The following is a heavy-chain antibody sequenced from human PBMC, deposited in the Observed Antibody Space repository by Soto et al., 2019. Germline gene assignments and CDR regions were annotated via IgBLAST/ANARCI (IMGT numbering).Heavy chain of an antibody. CDR2: IWYDGSNK. V-gene: IGHV3-33*01. D-gene: IGHD6-19*01. CDR3: ARDTRSVAGFDY. CDR1: GFTFSSYG. J-gene: IGHJ4*02. Sequence: ESGGGVVQPGRSLRLSCAASGFTFSSYGMHWVRQAPGKGLEWVAVIWYDGSNKYYADSVKGRFTISRDNSKNTLYLQMNSLRAEDTAVYYCARDTRSVAGFDYWGQGTLVTVSS.